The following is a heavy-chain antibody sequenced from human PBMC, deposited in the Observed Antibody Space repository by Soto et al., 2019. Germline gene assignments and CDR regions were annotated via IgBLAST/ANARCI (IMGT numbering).Heavy chain of an antibody. CDR2: IIPLFGST. Sequence: VQLVQSGAEVKKPGSSVKVSCEASGGSFRRYVISWVRQAPGQGLEWMGGIIPLFGSTNYAQKFQGRVTITADESTSTAYMELSSLRSEDTAVYYCGKGGVTDYGDYFHFDYWGQGTLVTVSS. V-gene: IGHV1-69*01. D-gene: IGHD4-17*01. CDR1: GGSFRRYV. J-gene: IGHJ4*02. CDR3: GKGGVTDYGDYFHFDY.